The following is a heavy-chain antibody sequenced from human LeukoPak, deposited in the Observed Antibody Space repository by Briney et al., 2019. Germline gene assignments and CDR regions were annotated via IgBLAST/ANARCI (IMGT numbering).Heavy chain of an antibody. CDR1: GGSITSYH. Sequence: SETLSLTCTVPGGSITSYHYSWIRQPPGKGLEWIGYIYYSGSTNYNPSLKSRVTISVDTSKNQFSLKLSSVTAADTAVCYCARGGSGTYYHYWGQGTLVTVSS. J-gene: IGHJ4*02. V-gene: IGHV4-59*01. CDR2: IYYSGST. CDR3: ARGGSGTYYHY. D-gene: IGHD1-26*01.